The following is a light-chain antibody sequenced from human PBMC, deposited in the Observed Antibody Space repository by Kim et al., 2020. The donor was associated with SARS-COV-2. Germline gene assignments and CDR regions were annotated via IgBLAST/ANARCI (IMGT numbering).Light chain of an antibody. CDR3: SSYTTTSTLDV. CDR2: DVN. J-gene: IGLJ1*01. V-gene: IGLV2-14*03. Sequence: QSALTQPASVSGSPGQSITISCTGTSSDVGIYNYVSWYQQHPGKAPKLMIYDVNNRPSGVSNRFSGSKSDNTASLTISGLQAEDEADYYCSSYTTTSTLDVFGTGTKVTVL. CDR1: SSDVGIYNY.